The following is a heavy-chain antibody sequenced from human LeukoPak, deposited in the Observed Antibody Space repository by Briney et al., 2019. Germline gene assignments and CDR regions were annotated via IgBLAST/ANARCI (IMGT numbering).Heavy chain of an antibody. Sequence: SETLSLTCTVSGGSISSSSYYWGWIRQPPGKGLEWIGSIYYSGSTYYNPSLKSRVTISVDTSKNQFSLKLSSVTAADTAVYYCARTLLWFGEPDNWFDPWGQGTLVTVSS. CDR1: GGSISSSSYY. V-gene: IGHV4-39*07. J-gene: IGHJ5*02. CDR2: IYYSGST. D-gene: IGHD3-10*01. CDR3: ARTLLWFGEPDNWFDP.